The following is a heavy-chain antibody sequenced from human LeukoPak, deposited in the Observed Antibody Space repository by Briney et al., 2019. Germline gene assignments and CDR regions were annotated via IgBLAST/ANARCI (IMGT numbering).Heavy chain of an antibody. CDR2: INTNTGNP. CDR3: ARGDDYVWGSHRFPYYFDY. D-gene: IGHD3-16*02. J-gene: IGHJ4*02. CDR1: GYTFTSYA. Sequence: ASVKVSCKASGYTFTSYAMNWVRQAPGQGLEWMGWINTNTGNPTYAQGFTGRFVFSLDTSVSTAYLQISSLKAEDTAVYYCARGDDYVWGSHRFPYYFDYWGQGTLVTVFS. V-gene: IGHV7-4-1*02.